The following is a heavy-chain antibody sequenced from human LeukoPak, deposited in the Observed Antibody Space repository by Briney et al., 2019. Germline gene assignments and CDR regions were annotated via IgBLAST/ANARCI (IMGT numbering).Heavy chain of an antibody. V-gene: IGHV4-38-2*02. D-gene: IGHD4-23*01. CDR1: GYSISSGYF. CDR2: IYRSGGT. CDR3: ARAPDGNLYYYYMDV. Sequence: PSETLSLTCTVSGYSISSGYFWGWIRPPPGKGLEWIASIYRSGGTYYNPSLKSRVTISLDTSRNQFSLRLTSVTAADTAVYYCARAPDGNLYYYYMDVWGKGTTVTVSS. J-gene: IGHJ6*03.